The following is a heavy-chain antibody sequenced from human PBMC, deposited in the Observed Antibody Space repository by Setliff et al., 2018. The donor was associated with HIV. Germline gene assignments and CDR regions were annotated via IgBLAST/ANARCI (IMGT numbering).Heavy chain of an antibody. CDR2: IYTSGST. CDR1: GGSINRSPYY. D-gene: IGHD3-10*01. J-gene: IGHJ5*02. CDR3: ARALPTNYYGSDNWFDP. Sequence: SETLSLTCTVSGGSINRSPYYWGWIRQPAGKGLEWIGRIYTSGSTNYNPSLKSRVTMSVDTSKNQFSLKLRFVTAADMGVYYCARALPTNYYGSDNWFDPWGQGTLVTVSS. V-gene: IGHV4-61*02.